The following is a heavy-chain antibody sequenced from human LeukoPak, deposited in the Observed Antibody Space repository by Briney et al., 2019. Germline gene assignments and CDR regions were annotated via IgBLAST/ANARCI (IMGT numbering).Heavy chain of an antibody. D-gene: IGHD3-22*01. V-gene: IGHV5-51*01. CDR1: GYSFTSYW. CDR3: ARQEVSDYYYDSSGYYPFDY. CDR2: IYPGDSDT. Sequence: GESLKISCKGSGYSFTSYWIGWVSQMPGKGLEWMGIIYPGDSDTRYSPSFQGQVTISADKSISTAYLQWSSLKASDTAMYYCARQEVSDYYYDSSGYYPFDYWGQGTLVTVSS. J-gene: IGHJ4*02.